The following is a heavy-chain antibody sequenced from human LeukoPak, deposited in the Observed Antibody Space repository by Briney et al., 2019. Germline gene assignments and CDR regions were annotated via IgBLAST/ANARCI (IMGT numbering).Heavy chain of an antibody. V-gene: IGHV3-15*01. J-gene: IGHJ4*02. Sequence: KPGGSLRLSCAASGFTFSSYAMTWVRQAPGKGLEWVGRIKSKTDGGSADYAAPVKGRFTISRDDSKNTLYLQMNSLKTEDTAVYYCTTQGTSGTGRVDYWGQGTLVTVSS. D-gene: IGHD1/OR15-1a*01. CDR2: IKSKTDGGSA. CDR1: GFTFSSYA. CDR3: TTQGTSGTGRVDY.